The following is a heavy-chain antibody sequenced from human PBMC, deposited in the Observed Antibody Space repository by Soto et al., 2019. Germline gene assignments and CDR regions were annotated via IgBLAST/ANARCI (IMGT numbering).Heavy chain of an antibody. Sequence: ASVNVSCKASGCTFTSYGVTWVRQAPGQGLEWMGWISGYNGKTNHAQKLQGRVTMTTDTSTNTAYMELRSLTSDDTAMYYCAMDFCQWLVQYYSGKAVWGQGTTVIVS. CDR3: AMDFCQWLVQYYSGKAV. J-gene: IGHJ6*02. CDR1: GCTFTSYG. CDR2: ISGYNGKT. V-gene: IGHV1-18*01. D-gene: IGHD6-19*01.